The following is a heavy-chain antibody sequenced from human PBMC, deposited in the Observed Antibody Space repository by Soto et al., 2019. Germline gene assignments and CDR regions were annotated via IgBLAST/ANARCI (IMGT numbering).Heavy chain of an antibody. V-gene: IGHV4-59*02. D-gene: IGHD5-18*01. CDR3: ALGGYNYGRPLDF. J-gene: IGHJ4*02. Sequence: SETLSLTCSVSGGSVSSYHYNWIRQAPGKGLEWLGYIYHSGRTFYNPALTGRVSMSLDTSKNQFSLTLNSVTAADTGLYFCALGGYNYGRPLDFWGQGTLVTVSS. CDR1: GGSVSSYH. CDR2: IYHSGRT.